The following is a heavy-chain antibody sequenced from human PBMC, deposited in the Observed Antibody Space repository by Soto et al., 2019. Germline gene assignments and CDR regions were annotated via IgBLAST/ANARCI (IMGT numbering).Heavy chain of an antibody. J-gene: IGHJ3*02. Sequence: PSETLSLTCTVSGGSISSGGYYWSWIRQHPGKGLEWIGYIYYSGSTYYNPSLKSRVTISVDTSKNQFSLKLSSVTAADTAVYYCARDLGIGRDAFDIWGQGTMVTVSS. CDR1: GGSISSGGYY. D-gene: IGHD7-27*01. CDR2: IYYSGST. V-gene: IGHV4-31*03. CDR3: ARDLGIGRDAFDI.